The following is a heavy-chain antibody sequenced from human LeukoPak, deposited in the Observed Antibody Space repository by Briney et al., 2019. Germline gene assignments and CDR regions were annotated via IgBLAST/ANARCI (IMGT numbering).Heavy chain of an antibody. CDR2: IYPGDSET. D-gene: IGHD5-18*01. V-gene: IGHV5-51*01. CDR1: GYSFTTNW. J-gene: IGHJ4*02. CDR3: VRGRGYSYGYSYYFDY. Sequence: GEPLKISCKGSGYSFTTNWIGWVRQMPGKGLEWMEIIYPGDSETRYSPSFQGQATISADKSISTAYVKWSSLKASDTAMYYCVRGRGYSYGYSYYFDYWGQGTLVTVSS.